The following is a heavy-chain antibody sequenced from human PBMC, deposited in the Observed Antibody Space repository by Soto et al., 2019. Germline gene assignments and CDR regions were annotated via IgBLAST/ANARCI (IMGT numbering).Heavy chain of an antibody. CDR1: GYTFTNYG. CDR3: XXXXXXXXX. CDR2: INPYNGNT. V-gene: IGHV1-18*01. J-gene: IGHJ4*02. Sequence: QVQLVQSGAEVKKPGASVKVSCKASGYTFTNYGISWVRQAPGQGLEWMGWINPYNGNTNYAQKLQGRVTMTTDTXXXXXXXXXXXXXXXXXXXXXXXXXXXXXXXXXQGTLVTVSS.